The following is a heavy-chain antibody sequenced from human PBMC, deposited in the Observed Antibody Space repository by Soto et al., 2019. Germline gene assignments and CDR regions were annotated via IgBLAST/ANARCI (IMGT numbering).Heavy chain of an antibody. Sequence: SETLSLTCAVYGGSFSGYYWSWIRQPPGKGLEWIGEINHRGSTNYNPSLKSRVTISVDTSKNQFSLKLSSVTAADTAVYYCARGTHVEMATLNYYYGMDVWGQGTTVTVSS. CDR2: INHRGST. V-gene: IGHV4-34*01. CDR1: GGSFSGYY. CDR3: ARGTHVEMATLNYYYGMDV. J-gene: IGHJ6*02. D-gene: IGHD5-12*01.